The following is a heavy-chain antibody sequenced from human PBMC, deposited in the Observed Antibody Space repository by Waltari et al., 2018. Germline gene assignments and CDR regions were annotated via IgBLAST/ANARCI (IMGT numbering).Heavy chain of an antibody. D-gene: IGHD2-15*01. J-gene: IGHJ4*02. CDR2: VNSGGGT. CDR1: GASMNSNDF. V-gene: IGHV4-4*02. CDR3: ARDRGGGLYLDS. Sequence: QLQFHESGPGLVKPSGTLSLTRVVPGASMNSNDFWSRVRQSPGKGLEWIGQVNSGGGTNYSPSFASRVIMSLDTSINHFSLNMHSATAADTAVYYCARDRGGGLYLDSWGRGILVSVSP.